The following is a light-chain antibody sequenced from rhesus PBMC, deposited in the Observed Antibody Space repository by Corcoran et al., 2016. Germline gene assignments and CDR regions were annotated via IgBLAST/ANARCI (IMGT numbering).Light chain of an antibody. J-gene: IGKJ3*01. CDR2: KVT. Sequence: DIVMTQTPLSLPVTPGEPASISCRSSQSLLHSNGNTYLDWYLQKPGQSLRLLFYKVTTRESGVPDRFSGNGSSTDFTLKISRVEPEDVGVYYCMQSTKDPFTFGPGTKLDIK. V-gene: IGKV2S2*01. CDR1: QSLLHSNGNTY. CDR3: MQSTKDPFT.